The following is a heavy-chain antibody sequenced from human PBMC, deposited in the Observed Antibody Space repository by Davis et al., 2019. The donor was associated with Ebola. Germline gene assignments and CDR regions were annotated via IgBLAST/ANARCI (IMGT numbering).Heavy chain of an antibody. D-gene: IGHD2-2*01. CDR2: ISSGSSYI. CDR1: GFTSSSSS. CDR3: ARSLTRAVFDY. V-gene: IGHV3-21*01. Sequence: PGGSLRPSCAASGFTSSSSSMSWVRHAPGKGLEWVSFISSGSSYIYYADSVKGRFTISRDNAKNSLYLQMNSLRGEDTAVYYCARSLTRAVFDYWGQGTLVTVSS. J-gene: IGHJ4*02.